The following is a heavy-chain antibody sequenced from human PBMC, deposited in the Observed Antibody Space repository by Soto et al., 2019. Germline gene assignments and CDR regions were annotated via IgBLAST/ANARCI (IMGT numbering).Heavy chain of an antibody. CDR1: GFTFSSYA. V-gene: IGHV3-23*01. J-gene: IGHJ4*02. Sequence: TGGSLRLSCAASGFTFSSYAMSWVRQAPGKGLEWVSAISGSGGSTYYADSVKGRFTISRDNSKNTLYLQMNSLRAEDTAVYYCAKALLRSSFPTEFDYWGQGTLVTVSS. D-gene: IGHD2-2*01. CDR2: ISGSGGST. CDR3: AKALLRSSFPTEFDY.